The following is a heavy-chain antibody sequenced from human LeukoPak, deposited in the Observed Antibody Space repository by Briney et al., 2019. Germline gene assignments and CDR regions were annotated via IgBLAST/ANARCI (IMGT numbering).Heavy chain of an antibody. D-gene: IGHD2-21*01. CDR1: GGSISSSSYY. CDR3: ARDAGGSLFAEYFQH. CDR2: IYYSGST. V-gene: IGHV4-39*07. J-gene: IGHJ1*01. Sequence: SSETLSLTCTVSGGSISSSSYYWGWIRQPPGKGLEWIGSIYYSGSTYYNPSLKSRVTISVDTSKNQFSLKLRSVTAADTAVYYCARDAGGSLFAEYFQHWGQGTLVTVSS.